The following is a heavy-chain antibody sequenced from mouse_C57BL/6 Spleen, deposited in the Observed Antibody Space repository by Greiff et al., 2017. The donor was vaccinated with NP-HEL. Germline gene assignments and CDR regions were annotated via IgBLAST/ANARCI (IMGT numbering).Heavy chain of an antibody. CDR2: IDPSDSYT. Sequence: VQLQQPGAELVRPGTSVKLSCKASGYTFTSYWMHWVKQRPGQGLEWIGVIDPSDSYTNYNQKFKGKATLTVDTSSSTAYMQLSSLTSEDSAVYYCARRYYGSSRVYFDYWGEGTTLTVSS. CDR1: GYTFTSYW. D-gene: IGHD1-1*01. CDR3: ARRYYGSSRVYFDY. V-gene: IGHV1-59*01. J-gene: IGHJ2*01.